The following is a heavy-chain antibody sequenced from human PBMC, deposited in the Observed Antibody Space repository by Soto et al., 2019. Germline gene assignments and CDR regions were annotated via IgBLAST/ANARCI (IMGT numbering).Heavy chain of an antibody. J-gene: IGHJ6*03. Sequence: PSETLSLTCAVYGGSFSGYYWSWIRQPPGKGLEWIGEINHSGSTNYNPSLKSRVTISVDTSKNQFSLKLSSVTAADTAVYYCARARITIFGVVSLYYYYYMDVWGKGTTVTVSS. V-gene: IGHV4-34*01. CDR2: INHSGST. D-gene: IGHD3-3*01. CDR1: GGSFSGYY. CDR3: ARARITIFGVVSLYYYYYMDV.